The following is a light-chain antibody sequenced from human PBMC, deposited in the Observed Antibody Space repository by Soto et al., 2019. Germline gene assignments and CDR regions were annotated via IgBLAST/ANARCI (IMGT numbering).Light chain of an antibody. J-gene: IGKJ4*01. CDR1: QSVSSNY. Sequence: EIVLTQSPGTLSLSPGERATLSCRASQSVSSNYLAWYQQKPGQAPKVLIYRASSRATGIPDRFSGSGSGTDFTLTISRLEPEDFAVYDCQQYGSSPLTFGGGTKVDIK. CDR3: QQYGSSPLT. CDR2: RAS. V-gene: IGKV3-20*01.